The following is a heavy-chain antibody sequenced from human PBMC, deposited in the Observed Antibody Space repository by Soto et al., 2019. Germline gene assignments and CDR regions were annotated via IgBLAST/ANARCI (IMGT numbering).Heavy chain of an antibody. CDR1: GGSISSGGYS. Sequence: TSETLSLTCAVSGGSISSGGYSWSWIRQPPGKGLEWIGYIYHSGSTYYNPSLKSRVTISVDRSKNQFSLKLSSVTAADTAVYYCARGRGVPAAIWGFDPWGQGTLVTVSS. CDR3: ARGRGVPAAIWGFDP. CDR2: IYHSGST. J-gene: IGHJ5*02. V-gene: IGHV4-30-2*01. D-gene: IGHD2-2*02.